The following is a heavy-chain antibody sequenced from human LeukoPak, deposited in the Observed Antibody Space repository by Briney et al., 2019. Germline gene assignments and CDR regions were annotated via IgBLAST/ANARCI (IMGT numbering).Heavy chain of an antibody. CDR2: IRSKAYGGTT. CDR3: SRGPIQLCLYSGMDV. CDR1: GFTFGDHA. J-gene: IGHJ6*02. D-gene: IGHD5-18*01. Sequence: GGSLRLFCTASGFTFGDHAMSWVRQAPGKGLEWVGFIRSKAYGGTTEYAASVKGRFIIARDDSKSIAYLQMSSLKTEDTAVYYCSRGPIQLCLYSGMDVWGQGTTVIVSS. V-gene: IGHV3-49*04.